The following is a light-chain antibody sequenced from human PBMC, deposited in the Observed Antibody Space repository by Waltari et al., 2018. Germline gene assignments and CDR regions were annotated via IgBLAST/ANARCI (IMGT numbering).Light chain of an antibody. CDR2: DVS. J-gene: IGLJ3*02. V-gene: IGLV2-11*01. CDR1: SNDVGAYNY. CDR3: CSYSGTNTHWV. Sequence: QSALTQPRSASGSPGQSVTISCTGTSNDVGAYNYVSWYHQHPGKAPQLMIYDVSKRPSGVPHRCSASNAGSTASLIIAWVQAEEDADDYCCSYSGTNTHWVFGGGTKLTVL.